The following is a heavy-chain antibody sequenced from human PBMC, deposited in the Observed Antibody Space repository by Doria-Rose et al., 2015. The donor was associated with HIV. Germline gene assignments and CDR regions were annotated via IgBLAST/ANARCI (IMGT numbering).Heavy chain of an antibody. V-gene: IGHV3-9*01. CDR3: AKAPIIGPKYYFYMDV. CDR1: GFSFESYA. CDR2: ISYDSVAQ. J-gene: IGHJ6*03. D-gene: IGHD3-3*01. Sequence: VQLQESGGGLVQPGRSLRLSCVGSGFSFESYAMHWVRLAPGKGLEWVAGISYDSVAQGNADSVEGRFTISRDNAKKSVYLEMRSLRPEDAAFYYCAKAPIIGPKYYFYMDVWGKGTSVTVAS.